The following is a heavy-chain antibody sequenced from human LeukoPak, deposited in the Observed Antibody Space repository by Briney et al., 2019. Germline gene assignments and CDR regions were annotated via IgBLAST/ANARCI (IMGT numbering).Heavy chain of an antibody. J-gene: IGHJ6*03. Sequence: SGTLSLTCAVSGGSISSSNWWSWVRQPPGKGLEWIGEIYHSGSTNYNPSLKSRVTISVDTSKNQFSLKLSSVTAADTAVYYCARHRNYYYYYMDVWGKGTTVTISS. CDR1: GGSISSSNW. V-gene: IGHV4-4*02. CDR3: ARHRNYYYYYMDV. CDR2: IYHSGST.